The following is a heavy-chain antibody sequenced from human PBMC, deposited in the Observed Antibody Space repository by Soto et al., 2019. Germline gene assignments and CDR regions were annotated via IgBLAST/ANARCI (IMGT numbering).Heavy chain of an antibody. D-gene: IGHD3-10*01. CDR1: GYTFTSYG. CDR3: ARGSYGDY. CDR2: ISAHNGNT. V-gene: IGHV1-18*01. Sequence: QVHLVQSGAEVKKPGASVKVSCKASGYTFTSYGITWVRQAPGQGLEWMGWISAHNGNTDYAQKLQGRGIVTRDTSTSTAYMDLRSLRSDDTAVYYCARGSYGDYWGQGALVTVSS. J-gene: IGHJ4*02.